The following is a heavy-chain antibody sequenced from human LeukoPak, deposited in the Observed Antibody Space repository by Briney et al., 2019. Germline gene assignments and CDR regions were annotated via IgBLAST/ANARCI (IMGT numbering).Heavy chain of an antibody. J-gene: IGHJ4*02. Sequence: GGSLRLSCTASGFTFGDYAMSWVRQAPGKGLEWVGFIRSKAYGGTTEYAASVKGRFTISRDDSKSIAYLQMNSLKTEDTAVYYCSRNYEYDRSGYYFLPLWGFDYWGQRTLVTVSA. V-gene: IGHV3-49*04. CDR2: IRSKAYGGTT. D-gene: IGHD3-22*01. CDR3: SRNYEYDRSGYYFLPLWGFDY. CDR1: GFTFGDYA.